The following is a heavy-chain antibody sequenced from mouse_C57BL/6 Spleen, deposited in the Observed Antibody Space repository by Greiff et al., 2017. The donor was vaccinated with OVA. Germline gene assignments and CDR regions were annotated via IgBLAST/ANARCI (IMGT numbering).Heavy chain of an antibody. J-gene: IGHJ3*01. CDR1: GYTFTDYN. CDR2: INPNNGGT. CDR3: ARKSIYYGNYEGFAY. D-gene: IGHD2-1*01. Sequence: EVMLVESGPELVKPGASVKMSCKASGYTFTDYNMHWVKQSHGKSLEWIGYINPNNGGTSYNQKFKGKATLTVNKSSSTAYMELRSLTSEDSAVYYCARKSIYYGNYEGFAYWGQGTLVTVSA. V-gene: IGHV1-22*01.